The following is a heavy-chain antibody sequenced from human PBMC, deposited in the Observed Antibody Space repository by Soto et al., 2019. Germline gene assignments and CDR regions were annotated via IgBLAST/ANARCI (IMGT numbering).Heavy chain of an antibody. CDR1: GFTFSSYS. Sequence: EVQLVESGGGLVQPGGSLRLSCAASGFTFSSYSMNWVRQAPWKGLEWVSYISSSSSTIYYADSVKGRFTISRDNAKNSMYLQMNSLRAEDTAVYYCARDTAVVPAAIGGWDYYYYMDVWGKGTTVTVSS. CDR2: ISSSSSTI. D-gene: IGHD2-2*01. J-gene: IGHJ6*03. V-gene: IGHV3-48*01. CDR3: ARDTAVVPAAIGGWDYYYYMDV.